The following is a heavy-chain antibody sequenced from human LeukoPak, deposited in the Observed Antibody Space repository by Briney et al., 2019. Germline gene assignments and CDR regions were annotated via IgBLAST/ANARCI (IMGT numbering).Heavy chain of an antibody. D-gene: IGHD4-17*01. CDR3: ARDNGDTVDY. CDR1: GGSISSGSYY. V-gene: IGHV4-61*02. CDR2: IYTSGST. J-gene: IGHJ4*02. Sequence: SQTLSLTCTVSGGSISSGSYYWSWIRQPAGKGLEWIGRIYTSGSTNYNPSLKSRVTISVDTSKNQFSLKLSSVTAADTAVYYCARDNGDTVDYRGQGTLVTVSS.